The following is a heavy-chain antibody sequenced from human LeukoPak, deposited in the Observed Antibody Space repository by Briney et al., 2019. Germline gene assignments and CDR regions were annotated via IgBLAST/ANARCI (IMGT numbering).Heavy chain of an antibody. D-gene: IGHD4-11*01. J-gene: IGHJ4*02. CDR1: GYTFTGYY. Sequence: ASVKGSFKASGYTFTGYYIHWVRQAPGQGLEWMGWINPNSGGTNYAQKFQGRVTMTRDTSISTAYMELSRLTSDDTAVYYCARDAIVRDYSNSDYWGQGTLVTVSS. CDR2: INPNSGGT. V-gene: IGHV1-2*02. CDR3: ARDAIVRDYSNSDY.